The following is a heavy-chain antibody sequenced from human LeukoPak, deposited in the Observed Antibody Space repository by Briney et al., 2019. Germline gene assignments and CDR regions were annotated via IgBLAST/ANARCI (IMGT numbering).Heavy chain of an antibody. Sequence: ASVTVSCKASGYTFTCYYMHWVRQAPGQGLEWMGWINPNSGGTNYAQKFQGRVTMTRDTSISTAYMELSRLRSDDTAVYYCARGHCSSTSCYYFDYWGQGTLVTVSS. CDR1: GYTFTCYY. J-gene: IGHJ4*02. CDR3: ARGHCSSTSCYYFDY. D-gene: IGHD2-2*01. CDR2: INPNSGGT. V-gene: IGHV1-2*02.